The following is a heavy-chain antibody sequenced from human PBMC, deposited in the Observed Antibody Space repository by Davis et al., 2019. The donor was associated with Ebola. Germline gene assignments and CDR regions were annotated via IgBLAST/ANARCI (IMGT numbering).Heavy chain of an antibody. D-gene: IGHD3-16*01. CDR3: ARGDDFLSPIDY. CDR2: INPSAGST. Sequence: AASVEVSCKASGYTFTTYYMHWVRQAPGQGLEWMGVINPSAGSTSYAQKFQGRVTMTRDTSTSTVYMELSSLRYEDTAVYYCARGDDFLSPIDYWGQGTLVTVSS. J-gene: IGHJ4*01. CDR1: GYTFTTYY. V-gene: IGHV1-46*01.